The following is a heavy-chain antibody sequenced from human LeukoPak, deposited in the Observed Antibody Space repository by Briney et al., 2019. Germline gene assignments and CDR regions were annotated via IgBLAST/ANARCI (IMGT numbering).Heavy chain of an antibody. CDR2: INPSGGST. V-gene: IGHV1-46*01. CDR1: GYTFTSYY. Sequence: GASVKVSCKASGYTFTSYYMHLVRQAPGHGLEWMGVINPSGGSTSYAQKFQGRVTMTRDMSTSTVYMELSSLRSEDTAVYYCARDSTAGPLERFGWFDPWGQGTLVTVSS. CDR3: ARDSTAGPLERFGWFDP. D-gene: IGHD1-1*01. J-gene: IGHJ5*02.